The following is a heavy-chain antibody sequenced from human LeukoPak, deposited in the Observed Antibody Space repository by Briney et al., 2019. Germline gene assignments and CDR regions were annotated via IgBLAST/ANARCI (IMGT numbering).Heavy chain of an antibody. Sequence: SETLSLTCTVSGGSMRNYYWSWIRQPPGKGLEWIGNIYYSGSTNYNPSLKSRVTISVDTSKNQFSLKLSSVTAADTAVYYCAREGRPGGTMIVVVFDYWGQGTLVTVSS. J-gene: IGHJ4*02. CDR2: IYYSGST. CDR3: AREGRPGGTMIVVVFDY. V-gene: IGHV4-59*12. CDR1: GGSMRNYY. D-gene: IGHD3-22*01.